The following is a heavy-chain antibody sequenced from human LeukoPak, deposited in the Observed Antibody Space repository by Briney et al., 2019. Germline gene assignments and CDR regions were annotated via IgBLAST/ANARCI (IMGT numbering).Heavy chain of an antibody. Sequence: GGSLRLSCEVSGFTFSSYAMSWVRQASGKVLESVSAISGSGGTTNYADSVKGRLTISRDNSQNTLYLQMNSLRAEDTAVYYCAKRTPYSSGSYYFDYWGQGTLVTVSS. CDR2: ISGSGGTT. CDR3: AKRTPYSSGSYYFDY. D-gene: IGHD3-22*01. V-gene: IGHV3-23*01. J-gene: IGHJ4*02. CDR1: GFTFSSYA.